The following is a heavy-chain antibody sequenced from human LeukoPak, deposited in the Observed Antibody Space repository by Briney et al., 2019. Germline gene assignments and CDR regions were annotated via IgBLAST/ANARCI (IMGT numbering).Heavy chain of an antibody. CDR1: GYSISGGYY. J-gene: IGHJ5*02. CDR2: IYHSGST. D-gene: IGHD2-15*01. V-gene: IGHV4-38-2*01. Sequence: PSETLSLTCAVSGYSISGGYYWGWIRQPPGKGLEWIGSIYHSGSTYYNPSLKSRVTISVDTSKNQFSLKLSSVTAADTAVYYCARHADIVVVVANNWFDPWRQGTLVTVSS. CDR3: ARHADIVVVVANNWFDP.